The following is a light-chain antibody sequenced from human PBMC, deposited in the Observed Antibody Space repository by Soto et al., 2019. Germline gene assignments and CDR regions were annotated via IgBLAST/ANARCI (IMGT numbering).Light chain of an antibody. J-gene: IGLJ1*01. CDR2: DVS. CDR3: CSYAGAFTYV. V-gene: IGLV2-11*01. CDR1: SSDVGGYSY. Sequence: QPVLTQPRSVSGSPGHSVTISCTGTSSDVGGYSYVSWYQQHPGKAPKLMISDVSKRPSGVPDRFSGSKFGNTASLTISGLQAEDEADYYCCSYAGAFTYVFGSGTKGHRP.